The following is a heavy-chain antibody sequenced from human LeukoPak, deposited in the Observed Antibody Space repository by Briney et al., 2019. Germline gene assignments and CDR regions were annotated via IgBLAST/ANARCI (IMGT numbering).Heavy chain of an antibody. J-gene: IGHJ4*02. D-gene: IGHD6-13*01. CDR1: GFSVKSSY. V-gene: IGHV3-53*01. CDR3: TRDIVAAGTFDY. CDR2: IYSGGDT. Sequence: GGSLPLSCAASGFSVKSSYMSWVRQAPGKALERVSVIYSGGDTYYADSVKGRFTISRDNSKNTLYLQMNSLRAEDTAVYYCTRDIVAAGTFDYWGQGTLVTVSS.